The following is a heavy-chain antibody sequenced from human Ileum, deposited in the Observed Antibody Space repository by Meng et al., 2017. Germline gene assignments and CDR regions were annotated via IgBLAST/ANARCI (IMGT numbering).Heavy chain of an antibody. CDR2: INTNTGNP. J-gene: IGHJ4*02. CDR3: ARLYCSGCSCYYFDY. Sequence: ASVKVSCKASGYTFTSYAMNWVRQAPGQGLEWMGWINTNTGNPTYAQGFTGRFVFSLDTSVSTASLQISSLKAEDTAVYYCARLYCSGCSCYYFDYWGQGTLVTVSS. CDR1: GYTFTSYA. D-gene: IGHD2-15*01. V-gene: IGHV7-4-1*02.